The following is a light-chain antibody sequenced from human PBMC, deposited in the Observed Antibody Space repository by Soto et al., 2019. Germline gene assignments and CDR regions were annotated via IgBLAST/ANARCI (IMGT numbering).Light chain of an antibody. V-gene: IGKV1-27*01. CDR3: QKYNSAPLT. CDR2: AAS. J-gene: IGKJ4*01. Sequence: DIQMTQSPSSLSASVGDRVTITCRASQSISSYLNWYQQKPGKVPKLLIYAASTLQSGVPSRFSGSGSGTDFTLTISSLQPKDVATYYCQKYNSAPLTFGGGTKVDIK. CDR1: QSISSY.